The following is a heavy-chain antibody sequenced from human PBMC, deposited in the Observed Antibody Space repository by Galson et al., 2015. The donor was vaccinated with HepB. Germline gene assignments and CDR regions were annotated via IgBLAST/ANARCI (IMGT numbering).Heavy chain of an antibody. J-gene: IGHJ6*03. D-gene: IGHD2-2*01. CDR2: INPSGGST. CDR3: ARDRGIDCISSSCFRTSSYYYYYMDV. V-gene: IGHV1-46*01. Sequence: SVKVSCKASGYTFTSYYMHWVRQAPGQGLEWMGIINPSGGSTSYAQKFQGRVTMTRDTSTSTVYMELSSLRSEDTAVYYCARDRGIDCISSSCFRTSSYYYYYMDVWGKGTTVTVSS. CDR1: GYTFTSYY.